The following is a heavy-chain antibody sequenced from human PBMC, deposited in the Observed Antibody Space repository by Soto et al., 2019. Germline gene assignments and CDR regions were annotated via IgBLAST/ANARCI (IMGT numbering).Heavy chain of an antibody. Sequence: SVKVSFKATGYTFTRYTMNWVRQAPVQRLEWMGWINPDNGNTKSSQKFQDRVIITRDTSASTAYMDLSSLRSEDTAVYYCARGIATGQLDPWGQGTLVTVYS. V-gene: IGHV1-3*01. CDR3: ARGIATGQLDP. CDR2: INPDNGNT. J-gene: IGHJ5*02. CDR1: GYTFTRYT. D-gene: IGHD2-15*01.